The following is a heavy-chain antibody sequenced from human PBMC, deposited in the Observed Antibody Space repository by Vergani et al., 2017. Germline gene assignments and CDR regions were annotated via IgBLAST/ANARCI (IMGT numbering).Heavy chain of an antibody. CDR3: AKENIAVETRWFDP. V-gene: IGHV3-9*01. D-gene: IGHD6-19*01. J-gene: IGHJ5*02. Sequence: EVQLVESGGGLVQPGRSLRLSCAASGFTFDDYAMHWVRQAPGKGLEWVSGISWNSGSIGYADSVKGRFTISRDNAKNSLYLQMNSLRAEDTALYYCAKENIAVETRWFDPWGQGTLVTVSS. CDR2: ISWNSGSI. CDR1: GFTFDDYA.